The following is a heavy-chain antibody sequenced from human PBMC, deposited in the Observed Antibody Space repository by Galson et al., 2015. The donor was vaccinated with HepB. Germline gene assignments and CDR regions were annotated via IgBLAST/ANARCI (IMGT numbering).Heavy chain of an antibody. D-gene: IGHD4-17*01. CDR2: IKTNTGNP. CDR1: GYSFTNYA. Sequence: SVKVSCKASGYSFTNYAINWVRQAPGQGLEWVGWIKTNTGNPTYAQSFTGRFVLSLDTSVSTAYLQISSLRAEDTAVYYCARDGCAYGDYSRVYYFDYWGQGTLVTVSS. J-gene: IGHJ4*02. CDR3: ARDGCAYGDYSRVYYFDY. V-gene: IGHV7-4-1*02.